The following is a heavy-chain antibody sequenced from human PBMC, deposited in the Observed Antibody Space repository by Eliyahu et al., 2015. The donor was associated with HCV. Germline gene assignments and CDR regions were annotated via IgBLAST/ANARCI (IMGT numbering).Heavy chain of an antibody. J-gene: IGHJ6*03. CDR1: TSGGYY. CDR3: SGDLRPPYYMDV. CDR2: IYYSGST. V-gene: IGHV4-31*02. Sequence: TSGGYYWSWIRQHPGKGLEWIGYIYYSGSTYYNPSLKSRVTISVDTSKNQFSLKLSSVTAADTARDFCSGDLRPPYYMDVWGKGTTVTVSS.